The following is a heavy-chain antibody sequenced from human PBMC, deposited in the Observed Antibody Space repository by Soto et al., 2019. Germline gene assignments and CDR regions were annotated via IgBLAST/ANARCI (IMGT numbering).Heavy chain of an antibody. Sequence: SETLSLTCTVSGGSISSYYWSWIRQPPGKGLEWIGYIYYSGSTNYNPSLKSRVTISVDTSKNQFSLKLSSVTAADTAVYYCARVVGSNHCGCWGRGTLGAVSS. CDR1: GGSISSYY. J-gene: IGHJ1*01. V-gene: IGHV4-59*01. CDR3: ARVVGSNHCGC. CDR2: IYYSGST. D-gene: IGHD2-21*01.